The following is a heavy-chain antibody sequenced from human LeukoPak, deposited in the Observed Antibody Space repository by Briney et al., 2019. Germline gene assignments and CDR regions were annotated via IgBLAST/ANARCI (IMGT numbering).Heavy chain of an antibody. J-gene: IGHJ5*02. V-gene: IGHV1-2*02. CDR2: INPNSGGT. Sequence: ASVKVSCKASGYTFTGYYMHWVRQAPGQRLEWMGWINPNSGGTNYAQKFQGRVTMTRDTSISAAYMELSRLRSDDTAVYYCARDGDPRYSAPYNWFDPWGQGTLVTVSS. CDR3: ARDGDPRYSAPYNWFDP. CDR1: GYTFTGYY. D-gene: IGHD2-15*01.